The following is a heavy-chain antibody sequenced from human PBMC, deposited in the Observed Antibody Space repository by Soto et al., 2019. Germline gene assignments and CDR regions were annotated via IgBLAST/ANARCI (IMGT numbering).Heavy chain of an antibody. V-gene: IGHV3-74*01. CDR2: INSDGSDT. J-gene: IGHJ4*02. Sequence: QLVESGGDSVQTGGSLRLSCAASGFAFSSYWVHWVRQAPGKGLVWVSRINSDGSDTGYADSVKGRFIISRDNAKSTLFLQMHNLRAEDTALYYCARDPTTGLDYWGQGTLVTVSS. CDR3: ARDPTTGLDY. CDR1: GFAFSSYW. D-gene: IGHD1-1*01.